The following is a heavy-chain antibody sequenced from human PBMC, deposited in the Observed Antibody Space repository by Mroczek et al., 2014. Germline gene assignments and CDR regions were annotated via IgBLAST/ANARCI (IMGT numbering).Heavy chain of an antibody. CDR1: GGSISSGSYY. CDR2: IYTSGST. J-gene: IGHJ4*02. CDR3: ARTPSLRFLEWLLDY. V-gene: IGHV4-61*02. D-gene: IGHD3-3*01. Sequence: QVQLQESGPGLVKPSQTLSLTCTVSGGSISSGSYYWSWIRQPAGKGLEWIGRIYTSGSTNYNPSLKSRVTISVDTSKNQFSLKLSSVTAADTAVYYCARTPSLRFLEWLLDYWGQGTLVTVSS.